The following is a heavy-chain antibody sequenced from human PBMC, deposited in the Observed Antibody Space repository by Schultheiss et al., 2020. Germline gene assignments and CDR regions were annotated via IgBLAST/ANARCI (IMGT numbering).Heavy chain of an antibody. J-gene: IGHJ1*01. CDR2: IYYSGST. CDR1: GGSISSSSYY. CDR3: AMLYYDAP. Sequence: SETLSLTCTVSGGSISSSSYYWGWIRQPPGKGLEWIGYIYYSGSTNYNPSLKSRVTISVDTSKNQFSLKLSSVTAADTAVYYCAMLYYDAPWGQGTLVHVSS. V-gene: IGHV4-61*05. D-gene: IGHD3-22*01.